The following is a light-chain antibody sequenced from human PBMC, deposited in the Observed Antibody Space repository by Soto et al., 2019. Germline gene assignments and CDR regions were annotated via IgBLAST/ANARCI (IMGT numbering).Light chain of an antibody. CDR2: AAS. V-gene: IGKV1-39*01. J-gene: IGKJ1*01. CDR1: QSISSW. Sequence: DIQMTQSPSTLSASVGDRVTITCRASQSISSWLAWYQQKPGKVPKLLIYAASSLKSGVPSRFSGSGSGTDFTLTISSLQPGDFATYYCQQSYSTLWTFGQGTKVDIK. CDR3: QQSYSTLWT.